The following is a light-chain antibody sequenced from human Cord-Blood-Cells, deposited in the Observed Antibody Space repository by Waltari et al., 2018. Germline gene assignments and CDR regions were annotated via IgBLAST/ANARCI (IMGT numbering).Light chain of an antibody. CDR1: QDISNS. CDR3: QQYDNLPYS. CDR2: DAS. Sequence: DIQMTQSPSSLSASVGDRVTITCQASQDISNSFNWYQQKPGKDPKLVIYDASNLETGFPSRFSGRGSGTDFTFTISSLQPEDIATYYCQQYDNLPYSFGQGTKLEIK. V-gene: IGKV1-33*01. J-gene: IGKJ2*03.